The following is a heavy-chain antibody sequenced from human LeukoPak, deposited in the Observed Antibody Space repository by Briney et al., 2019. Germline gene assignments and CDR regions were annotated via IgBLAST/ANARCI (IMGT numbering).Heavy chain of an antibody. D-gene: IGHD3-10*01. J-gene: IGHJ4*02. CDR3: ARTDPNSYGYFEY. V-gene: IGHV3-7*01. CDR1: RFTFSSFW. CDR2: INQHGGPE. Sequence: PGGSLRLPCAASRFTFSSFWMSCVRQAPGKGLGWVANINQHGGPEMYVDSVKGGFNIYRDNDKNLMHLHKHRQRAEDAAVYFCARTDPNSYGYFEYWGQGALVTVSS.